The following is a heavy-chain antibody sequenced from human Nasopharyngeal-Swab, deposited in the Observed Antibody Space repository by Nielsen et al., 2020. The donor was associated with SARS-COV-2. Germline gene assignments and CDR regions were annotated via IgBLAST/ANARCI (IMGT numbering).Heavy chain of an antibody. V-gene: IGHV3-23*01. J-gene: IGHJ4*02. CDR2: ISGSGGST. CDR3: AKRDDYYESSGLGD. CDR1: GFTFSSYA. D-gene: IGHD3-22*01. Sequence: GESLKISCAASGFTFSSYAMSWARQAPGKGLEWVSVISGSGGSTYYADSVKGRFTISRDNSKNTLYLQMNSLRAEDTAVYYCAKRDDYYESSGLGDWGQGTLVTVSS.